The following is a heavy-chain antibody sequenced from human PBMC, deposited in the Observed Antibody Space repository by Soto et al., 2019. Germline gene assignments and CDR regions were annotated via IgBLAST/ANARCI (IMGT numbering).Heavy chain of an antibody. V-gene: IGHV3-74*01. Sequence: VQLVESGGDLVQPGGSLRLSCAASGFTFSSYSMHWVRQAPGKGLVWVSRIKRDGSSALYADSVKGRFTVSRDNAKNTLFLVLNSRSIGDSAVYYCARGDVDDRDRMGYIGRYWARGTRVTVSS. CDR1: GFTFSSYS. CDR3: ARGDVDDRDRMGYIGRY. D-gene: IGHD3-16*01. J-gene: IGHJ4*02. CDR2: IKRDGSSA.